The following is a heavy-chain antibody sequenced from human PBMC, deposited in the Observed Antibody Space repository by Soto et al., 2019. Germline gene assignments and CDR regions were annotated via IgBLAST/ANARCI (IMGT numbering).Heavy chain of an antibody. CDR1: GYTFTSYY. Sequence: QVQLVQSGAEVKKPGASVKVSCKASGYTFTSYYMHWVRQAPGQGLEWMGIINPSGGSTSYAQKFQGRVTMTRDTSTSTVYMELSSLRSEDTAVYYCARAKAEYNYDFWSGYSEAYYYYMDVWGKGTTVTVSS. CDR2: INPSGGST. V-gene: IGHV1-46*03. D-gene: IGHD3-3*01. J-gene: IGHJ6*03. CDR3: ARAKAEYNYDFWSGYSEAYYYYMDV.